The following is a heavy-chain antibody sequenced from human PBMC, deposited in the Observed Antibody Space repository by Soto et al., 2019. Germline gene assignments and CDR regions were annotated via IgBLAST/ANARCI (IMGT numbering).Heavy chain of an antibody. J-gene: IGHJ5*01. Sequence: GASVKVSCKASGYTFSSHGIIWVRQAPGQGLEWMGWISGYNGNAKYAQRFQGRVTMTTDTSTSTAYMDLRSLGSDDSAVYYCAREGSYGWYDCWGQGTLVTVSS. CDR3: AREGSYGWYDC. V-gene: IGHV1-18*01. D-gene: IGHD2-15*01. CDR1: GYTFSSHG. CDR2: ISGYNGNA.